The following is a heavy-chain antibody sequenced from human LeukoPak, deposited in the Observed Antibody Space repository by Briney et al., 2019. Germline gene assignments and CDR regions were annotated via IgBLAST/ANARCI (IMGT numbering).Heavy chain of an antibody. V-gene: IGHV3-7*01. CDR1: AFAFSTYW. J-gene: IGHJ4*02. D-gene: IGHD1-26*01. CDR3: ARDPGGSYHFDY. Sequence: GGSLRLSCAASAFAFSTYWMSWVRQAPGKGLEWVANIKEDGSEINYVDSVKGRFTISRDNAKNSLYLQMNSLRAEDTAVYYCARDPGGSYHFDYWGQGTLVTVSS. CDR2: IKEDGSEI.